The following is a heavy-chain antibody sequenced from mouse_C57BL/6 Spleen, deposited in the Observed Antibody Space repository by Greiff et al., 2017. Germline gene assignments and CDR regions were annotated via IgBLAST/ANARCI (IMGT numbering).Heavy chain of an antibody. CDR3: ARGTAYYRRYFDV. J-gene: IGHJ1*03. Sequence: VQLQQPGAELVRPGSSVKLSCKASGYTFTSYWMHWVKQRPIQGLEWIGNIDPSDSETHYNQKFKDKATLTVDKSSSTAYMQLSSLTSEDSAVYYCARGTAYYRRYFDVWGTGTTVTVSS. CDR1: GYTFTSYW. CDR2: IDPSDSET. V-gene: IGHV1-52*01. D-gene: IGHD1-1*01.